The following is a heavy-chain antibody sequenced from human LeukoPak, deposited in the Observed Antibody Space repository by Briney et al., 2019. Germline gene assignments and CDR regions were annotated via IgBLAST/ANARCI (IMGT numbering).Heavy chain of an antibody. CDR3: ARDRDYYDSSSYYYASDY. D-gene: IGHD3-22*01. Sequence: GASVKVSCKASGGTFSTYPISWVRQAPGQGLEWMGGIIPIFGTATYPQKFQGRVTITADKSTSTAYMELSSLTSEDTAVYYCARDRDYYDSSSYYYASDYWGQGTLVTVSS. CDR2: IIPIFGTA. J-gene: IGHJ4*02. CDR1: GGTFSTYP. V-gene: IGHV1-69*06.